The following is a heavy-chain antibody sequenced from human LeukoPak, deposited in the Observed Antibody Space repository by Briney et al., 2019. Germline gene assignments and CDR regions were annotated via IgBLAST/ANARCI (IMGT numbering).Heavy chain of an antibody. CDR3: ARGVVYPTWSGPHWSVY. CDR1: GFTFSGYW. D-gene: IGHD3-3*01. V-gene: IGHV3-7*01. CDR2: IKQDASQE. Sequence: PGGSLRLSCAASGFTFSGYWMSWVRQAPGKGPEWVAHIKQDASQEYHVDSVKGRFTISRDNAKNSLYLQMNSLRAEDTAVYYCARGVVYPTWSGPHWSVYWGQGTLVTVSS. J-gene: IGHJ4*02.